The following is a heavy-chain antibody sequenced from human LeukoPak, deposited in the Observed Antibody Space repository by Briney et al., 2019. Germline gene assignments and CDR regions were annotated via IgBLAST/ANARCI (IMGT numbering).Heavy chain of an antibody. J-gene: IGHJ4*02. V-gene: IGHV4-59*08. CDR1: GGSISSYY. CDR3: ARQNYRXXXDY. Sequence: SETLSLTCTVSGGSISSYYWSWIRQPPGKGLEWIGYIYYSGSTNYNPSLKSRVTISVDTSKNQFSLKLSSVTAADTAVYYCARQNYRXXXDYWGQGTLVTVSS. CDR2: IYYSGST. D-gene: IGHD1-7*01.